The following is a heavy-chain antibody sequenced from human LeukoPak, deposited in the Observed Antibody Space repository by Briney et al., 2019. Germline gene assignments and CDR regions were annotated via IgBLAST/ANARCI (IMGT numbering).Heavy chain of an antibody. D-gene: IGHD6-19*01. J-gene: IGHJ4*02. V-gene: IGHV3-23*01. CDR3: AKGLFWGSGWYYFDY. CDR2: ISGSGGST. Sequence: GGSLRLSCAASGFTFSSYAMSWVRQAPGKGLEWVSAISGSGGSTYYADSVKGRFTISRDNSKNTLYLQMNSLRAEDTAVYYCAKGLFWGSGWYYFDYWGRGTLVTVSS. CDR1: GFTFSSYA.